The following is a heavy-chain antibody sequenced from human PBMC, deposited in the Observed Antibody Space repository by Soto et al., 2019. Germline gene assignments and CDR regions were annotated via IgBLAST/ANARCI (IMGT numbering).Heavy chain of an antibody. V-gene: IGHV4-4*02. D-gene: IGHD1-26*01. CDR3: ARVYSGSYSDA. CDR1: GASIRSNNR. Sequence: QVQLQESGPGLVKPSGTLSLTCAVSGASIRSNNRWSWVRQPPGKGLGWIGEIFHSGSTKYNPSLKTRLTISVDKSKNQFSLKLSSVAAADTAVYYCARVYSGSYSDAWGRGTLVTVSS. J-gene: IGHJ4*02. CDR2: IFHSGST.